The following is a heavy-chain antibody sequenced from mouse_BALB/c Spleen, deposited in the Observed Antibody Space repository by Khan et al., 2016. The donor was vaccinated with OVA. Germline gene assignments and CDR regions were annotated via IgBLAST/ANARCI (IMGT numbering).Heavy chain of an antibody. CDR1: GYSITSDYA. V-gene: IGHV3-2*02. CDR2: ISYSGST. Sequence: EVQLQESGPGLVKPSQSLSLTCTVTGYSITSDYAWNWIRQFPGNKLEWMGYISYSGSTSYTPSLKSRIPITRDTSKNQFFLQLNSVTTEDTATYFGAGERTYWGQGTLVTVSA. CDR3: AGERTY. J-gene: IGHJ3*01.